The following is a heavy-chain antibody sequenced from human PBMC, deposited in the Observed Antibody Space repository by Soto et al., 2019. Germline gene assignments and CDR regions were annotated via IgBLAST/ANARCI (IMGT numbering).Heavy chain of an antibody. D-gene: IGHD2-15*01. CDR1: GFTLGGFD. V-gene: IGHV3-13*01. CDR2: IGTAGDT. J-gene: IGHJ4*02. CDR3: ARGQEVGAHFFDS. Sequence: GGPLGLSCEALGFTLGGFDIHWVRQPTGKGLEWVSTIGTAGDTYYAVSVKGRFTISRDNAKNSLSLQMNSLRAGDTAVYFCARGQEVGAHFFDSWGQGTQVTVSS.